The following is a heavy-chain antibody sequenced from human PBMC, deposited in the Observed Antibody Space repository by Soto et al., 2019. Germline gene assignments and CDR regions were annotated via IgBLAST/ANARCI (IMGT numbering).Heavy chain of an antibody. CDR3: AREAAVWWLPHRGMDV. J-gene: IGHJ6*02. D-gene: IGHD5-12*01. CDR2: IWDDGSNK. CDR1: GFTFSSYG. V-gene: IGHV3-33*01. Sequence: QVQLVESGGGVVQPGRSLRLSCAASGFTFSSYGMHWVRQAPGKGLEWVEVIWDDGSNKYYVDSVKGRFTIFRDNSKNTLYRQMNILRAEDTAVYYCAREAAVWWLPHRGMDVWGQGTTVTVSS.